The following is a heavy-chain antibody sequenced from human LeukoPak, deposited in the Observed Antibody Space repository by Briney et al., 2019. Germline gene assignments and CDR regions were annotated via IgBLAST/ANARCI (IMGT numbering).Heavy chain of an antibody. V-gene: IGHV1-2*06. CDR2: ISPNSGGT. Sequence: ASVKVSCKASGYTFTGYYIHWVRQAPGQGLEWMGRISPNSGGTSYAQKFQGRVTMTRDTSIATAYVELSSLRSDDTAVYYCARGPVGATNAFHIWGQGTLVTVSS. D-gene: IGHD1-26*01. J-gene: IGHJ3*02. CDR3: ARGPVGATNAFHI. CDR1: GYTFTGYY.